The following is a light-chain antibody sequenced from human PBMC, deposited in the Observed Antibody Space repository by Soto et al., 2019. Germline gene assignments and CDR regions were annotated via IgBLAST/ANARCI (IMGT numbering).Light chain of an antibody. J-gene: IGKJ4*01. CDR1: QSLLHGSRYNY. CDR2: LGS. Sequence: DIVMTQSPLSLPVTPGEPASISCRSSQSLLHGSRYNYLNWYLQKAGQSPQLLIYLGSNRSSGVPDAFSGSGSGTDFTLKISRVEAEDVGVYYCMQALQTPLLTFGGGTKVEIK. V-gene: IGKV2-28*01. CDR3: MQALQTPLLT.